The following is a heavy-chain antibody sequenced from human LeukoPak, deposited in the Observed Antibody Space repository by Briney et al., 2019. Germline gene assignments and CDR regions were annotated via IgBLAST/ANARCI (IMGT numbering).Heavy chain of an antibody. D-gene: IGHD2-15*01. Sequence: RPGGSLRLSCAASGFTFDDYGMSWVSQAPGRGLEWYSGINWNGGSTGYADSVKGRFTISRDNAKNSLSLQMSSLRAEDTAVYYCGKNRGDYSDSGAYDLGSWGQGTLVTVSS. V-gene: IGHV3-20*04. CDR3: GKNRGDYSDSGAYDLGS. CDR1: GFTFDDYG. CDR2: INWNGGST. J-gene: IGHJ5*02.